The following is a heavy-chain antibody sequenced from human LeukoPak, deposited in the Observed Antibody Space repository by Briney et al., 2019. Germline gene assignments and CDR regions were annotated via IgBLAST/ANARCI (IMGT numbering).Heavy chain of an antibody. CDR2: ISDGGMDT. CDR3: AKGAPEAFCGGDCSSLGFDI. V-gene: IGHV3-30*18. Sequence: GGSLTLSCAASGFPFRTYVMHWPRHAPGKGREGVALISDGGMDTYYAHSVKGRFTISRDNSKNTMYLQMNTVRAEDTALYYCAKGAPEAFCGGDCSSLGFDIWGQGTMVTVSS. D-gene: IGHD2-21*02. J-gene: IGHJ3*02. CDR1: GFPFRTYV.